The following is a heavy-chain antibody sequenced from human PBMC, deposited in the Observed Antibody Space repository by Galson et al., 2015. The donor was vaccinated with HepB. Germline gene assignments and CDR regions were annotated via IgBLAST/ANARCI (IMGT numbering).Heavy chain of an antibody. D-gene: IGHD3-9*01. V-gene: IGHV3-30*18. CDR1: GFTFSTYT. CDR2: ISHDGDFI. Sequence: SLRLSCAASGFTFSTYTMIWVRQAPGKGLEWVAVISHDGDFIRYADSVRARFTISRDNSKNTLYLQMNSLRTADTAVYYCVKGCDPTCHTIVLDPWGQGTLVTVSS. J-gene: IGHJ5*02. CDR3: VKGCDPTCHTIVLDP.